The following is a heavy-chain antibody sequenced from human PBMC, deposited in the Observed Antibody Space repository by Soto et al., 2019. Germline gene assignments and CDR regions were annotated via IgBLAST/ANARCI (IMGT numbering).Heavy chain of an antibody. V-gene: IGHV1-3*01. CDR3: ARCIVVVTALDY. CDR1: GCTFTSYA. Sequence: ASVKVSCKASGCTFTSYAMHWVRQAPGQRLEWMGWINAGNGNTKYSQKFQGRVTITRDTSASTAYMELSSLRSEDTAVYYCARCIVVVTALDYWGQGTLVTVSS. J-gene: IGHJ4*02. CDR2: INAGNGNT. D-gene: IGHD2-21*02.